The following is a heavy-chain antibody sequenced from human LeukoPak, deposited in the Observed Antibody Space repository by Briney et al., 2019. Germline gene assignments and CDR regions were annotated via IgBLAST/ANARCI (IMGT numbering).Heavy chain of an antibody. J-gene: IGHJ4*02. CDR1: GFTFSSYW. CDR3: ARARIAAADLDY. CDR2: INSDGSST. Sequence: GGSLRPSCAASGFTFSSYWMHWVRQAPGKGLVWVSRINSDGSSTSYADSVKGRFTISRDNAKNTLYLQMNSLRAEDTAVYYCARARIAAADLDYWGQGTLVTVSS. D-gene: IGHD6-13*01. V-gene: IGHV3-74*01.